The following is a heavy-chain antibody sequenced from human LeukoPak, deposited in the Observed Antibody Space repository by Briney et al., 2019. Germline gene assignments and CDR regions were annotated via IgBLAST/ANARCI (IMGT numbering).Heavy chain of an antibody. CDR3: ARAGYSSSWYVRFWFDL. CDR2: INHSGST. Sequence: SETLSLTCAVYGGSFSGYYWSWVRQPPGKGLEWIGEINHSGSTNYNPSLTSRVTISVETSKNQFSLKLSSVPAADTAVYYCARAGYSSSWYVRFWFDLWGQGTLVTVSS. D-gene: IGHD6-13*01. CDR1: GGSFSGYY. J-gene: IGHJ5*02. V-gene: IGHV4-34*01.